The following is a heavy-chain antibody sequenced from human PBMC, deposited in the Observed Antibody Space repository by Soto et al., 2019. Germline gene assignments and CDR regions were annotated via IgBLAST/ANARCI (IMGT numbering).Heavy chain of an antibody. CDR3: VKDXGRANRRYYYYYYGMDV. Sequence: GGSLRLSCIASGYTFSGYAMSWVGQVEGKGLERVSAISGTGGSTYSAVSVMVRFTISRDNSKTTPYLQLTNLRAAETCVDYYVKDXGRANRRYYYYYYGMDVWGQGTTVTVSS. J-gene: IGHJ6*02. CDR1: GYTFSGYA. D-gene: IGHD2-15*01. V-gene: IGHV3-23*01. CDR2: ISGTGGST.